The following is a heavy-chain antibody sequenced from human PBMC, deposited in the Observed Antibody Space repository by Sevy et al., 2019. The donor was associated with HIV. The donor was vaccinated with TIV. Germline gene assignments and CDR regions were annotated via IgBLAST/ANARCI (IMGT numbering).Heavy chain of an antibody. CDR2: ISYDGSNK. D-gene: IGHD3-22*01. V-gene: IGHV3-30-3*01. CDR1: GFTFSSYA. Sequence: GSLRLSCAASGFTFSSYAMHWVRQAPGKGLEWVAVISYDGSNKYYADSVKGRFTISRDNSKNTLYLQMNSLRAEDTAVYYCARDGYYYDSSGYYFRYYFDYWGQGTLVTVSS. CDR3: ARDGYYYDSSGYYFRYYFDY. J-gene: IGHJ4*02.